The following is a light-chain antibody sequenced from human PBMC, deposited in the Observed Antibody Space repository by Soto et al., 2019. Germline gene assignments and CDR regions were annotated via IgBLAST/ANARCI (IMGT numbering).Light chain of an antibody. CDR1: QSVSSSY. Sequence: DIVLTQSPGTLSLSPGDRATLSCRASQSVSSSYLAWYQQKPGQAPRLLIYGASSRATGIPDRFSGSGSGTDFTLTISRLAPEDFAVYYCQQYGSSPTFGGGTKVEIK. J-gene: IGKJ4*01. CDR3: QQYGSSPT. V-gene: IGKV3-20*01. CDR2: GAS.